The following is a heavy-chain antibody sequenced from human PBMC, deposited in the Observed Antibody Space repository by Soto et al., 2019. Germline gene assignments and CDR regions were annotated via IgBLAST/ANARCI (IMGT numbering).Heavy chain of an antibody. CDR2: IDPGDSYT. J-gene: IGHJ6*02. D-gene: IGHD7-27*01. Sequence: GESLKISCEGSGYIFTSYWISWVRQMPGKGLEWLGRIDPGDSYTNYSPSLQGHVTISADKSITTAYLQWSSLDASDTAIYYCARQMGNYYYYGLDVWGQGTTVTVSS. CDR3: ARQMGNYYYYGLDV. V-gene: IGHV5-10-1*01. CDR1: GYIFTSYW.